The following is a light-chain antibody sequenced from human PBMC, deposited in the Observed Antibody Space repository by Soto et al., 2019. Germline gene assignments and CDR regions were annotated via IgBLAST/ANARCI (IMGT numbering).Light chain of an antibody. J-gene: IGLJ1*01. CDR1: SGDIGEYDY. V-gene: IGLV2-14*01. CDR3: SSYTPTSPYL. CDR2: EVH. Sequence: QSALTQPASVSGSPGQSITISCTGTSGDIGEYDYVSWFQQHAGKAPKLLIYEVHDRPSGVSNRFSGSKSGNTASLTISGLRAEDEADYCCSSYTPTSPYLFGTGTNVTVL.